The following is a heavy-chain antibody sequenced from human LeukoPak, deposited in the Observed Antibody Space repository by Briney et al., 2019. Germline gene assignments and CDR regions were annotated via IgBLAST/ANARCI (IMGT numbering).Heavy chain of an antibody. J-gene: IGHJ5*02. Sequence: ASVKVSCKASGYTFTGYYMHWGRQAPGQGLEWMGGINPNSGGTNYAQKFQGRVTMTRDTSISTAYMELSRLRSDDTAVYYCARSKKAGVVVAGTGYFSDPWGQGTLVTVSS. D-gene: IGHD6-19*01. CDR2: INPNSGGT. V-gene: IGHV1-2*02. CDR3: ARSKKAGVVVAGTGYFSDP. CDR1: GYTFTGYY.